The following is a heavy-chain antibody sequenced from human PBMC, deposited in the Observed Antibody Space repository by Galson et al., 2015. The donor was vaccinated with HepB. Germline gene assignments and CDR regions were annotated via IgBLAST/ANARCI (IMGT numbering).Heavy chain of an antibody. CDR3: ARAGFYYYDSSGYPPADAFDI. Sequence: CAISGDSVSSHSAAWNWIRQSPSRGLEWLGRTYYRSKWYNDYAVSVKSRITINPDTSKNQFSLQLNSVTPEDTAVYYCARAGFYYYDSSGYPPADAFDIWGQGTMVTVSS. CDR2: TYYRSKWYN. D-gene: IGHD3-22*01. V-gene: IGHV6-1*01. CDR1: GDSVSSHSAA. J-gene: IGHJ3*02.